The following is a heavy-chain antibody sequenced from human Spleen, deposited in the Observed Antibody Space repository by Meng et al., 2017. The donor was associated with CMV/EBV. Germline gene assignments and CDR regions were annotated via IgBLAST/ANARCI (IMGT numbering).Heavy chain of an antibody. V-gene: IGHV4-34*01. CDR1: GGSFSGYY. CDR2: INHSGST. Sequence: QVSAPQWGPGLLDPLATPSLSCAGYGGSFSGYYWSWIRQPPGKGLEWIGEINHSGSTNYNPSLKSRVTISVDTSKNQFSLKLSSVTAADTAVYYCARWPRITMVRGAYFDYWGQGTLVTVSS. D-gene: IGHD3-10*01. J-gene: IGHJ4*02. CDR3: ARWPRITMVRGAYFDY.